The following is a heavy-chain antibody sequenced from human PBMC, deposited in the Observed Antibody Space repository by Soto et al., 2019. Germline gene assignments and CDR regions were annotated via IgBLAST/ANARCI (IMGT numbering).Heavy chain of an antibody. D-gene: IGHD3-3*01. CDR3: AKGFYDFWSGYMSAGMDV. CDR2: ISWNSGSI. Sequence: EVQLVESGGGLVQPGRSLRLSCAASGFTFDDYAMHWVRQAPGKGLEWVSGISWNSGSIGYADSVKGRFTISRDNAKNSLYLHMNSLRAEDTALYYCAKGFYDFWSGYMSAGMDVWGQGTTVTVSS. CDR1: GFTFDDYA. J-gene: IGHJ6*02. V-gene: IGHV3-9*01.